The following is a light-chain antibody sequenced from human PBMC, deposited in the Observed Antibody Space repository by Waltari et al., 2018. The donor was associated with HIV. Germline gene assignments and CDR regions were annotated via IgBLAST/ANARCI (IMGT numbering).Light chain of an antibody. CDR3: QSYDSSLSGSV. Sequence: QAVLTQPPSVSGAPGLRVTISCTGSSSNIGAGYDVHWYQQLPGTAPKLLIYGNSNRPSGVPDRFSGSKSGTSAALALAGLQAEEEAEYYCQSYDSSLSGSVFGGGTKLTVL. V-gene: IGLV1-40*01. CDR1: SSNIGAGYD. CDR2: GNS. J-gene: IGLJ2*01.